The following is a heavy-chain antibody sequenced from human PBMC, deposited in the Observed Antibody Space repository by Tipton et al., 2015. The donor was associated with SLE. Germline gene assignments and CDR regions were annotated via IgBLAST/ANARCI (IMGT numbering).Heavy chain of an antibody. D-gene: IGHD3-16*01. CDR3: ARERAGGGNYFDY. V-gene: IGHV4-61*09. J-gene: IGHJ4*02. Sequence: TLSLTCTVSGGSISSGSYYWSWIRQPAGKGLEWIGHIYTSGSTNYNPSLKSRVTISVDTSKNHFSLKLSSVTAADTAVYYCARERAGGGNYFDYWGQGTLVTVSS. CDR2: IYTSGST. CDR1: GGSISSGSYY.